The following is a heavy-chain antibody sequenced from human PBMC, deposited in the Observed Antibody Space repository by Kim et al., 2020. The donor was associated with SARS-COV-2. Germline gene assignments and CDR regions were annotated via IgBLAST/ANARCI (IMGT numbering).Heavy chain of an antibody. CDR1: GFTFDDYA. CDR2: ISWNSGSI. CDR3: AKDIGSLGSGPDY. J-gene: IGHJ4*02. V-gene: IGHV3-9*01. Sequence: SLRLSCAASGFTFDDYAMHWVRQAPGKGLEWVSGISWNSGSIGYADSVKGRFTISRDNAKNSLYLQMNSLRAEDTALYYCAKDIGSLGSGPDYWGQGTLVTVSS. D-gene: IGHD6-19*01.